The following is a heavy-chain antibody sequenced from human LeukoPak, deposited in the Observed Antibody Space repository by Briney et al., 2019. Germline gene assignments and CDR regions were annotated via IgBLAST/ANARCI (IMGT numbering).Heavy chain of an antibody. J-gene: IGHJ4*02. V-gene: IGHV3-30*18. Sequence: GESLRLSCAASGFTFSIYGMHWVRQAPGKGLEWVALISYDGSNKFYADSVKGRFTISRDNSKNTLYLQMNSLRGEDTAVYYCAKDLGVQWRLPYHSDYWGQGTLVTVSS. D-gene: IGHD3-3*01. CDR3: AKDLGVQWRLPYHSDY. CDR1: GFTFSIYG. CDR2: ISYDGSNK.